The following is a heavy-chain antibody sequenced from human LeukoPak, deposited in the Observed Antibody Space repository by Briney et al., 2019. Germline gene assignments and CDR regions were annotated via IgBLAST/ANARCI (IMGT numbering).Heavy chain of an antibody. D-gene: IGHD4-17*01. CDR2: IYYSGST. J-gene: IGHJ6*03. V-gene: IGHV4-59*11. Sequence: SETLSLTCTVSGGSISSHYWSWIRPPPGKGLEWVGYIYYSGSTNYNPSLKSRVTISVDTSKNQFSLKLSSVTAADTAVYYCARDNYGDYRYYYMDVWGKGTTVTVSS. CDR3: ARDNYGDYRYYYMDV. CDR1: GGSISSHY.